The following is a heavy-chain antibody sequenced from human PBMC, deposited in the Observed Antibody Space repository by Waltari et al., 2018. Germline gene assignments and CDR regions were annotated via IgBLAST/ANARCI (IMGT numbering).Heavy chain of an antibody. CDR2: ISYDGSNK. D-gene: IGHD4-17*01. V-gene: IGHV3-30*18. Sequence: QVQLVESGGGVVQPGRSLRLSCAASGFTFSSYGMHWVRQAPGKGLEWVAVISYDGSNKDYADSVKGRFTISRDNSKNTLSLQMNSLRAEDTAVYYCAKDDYGEYEGGPPHYWGQGTLVTVSS. J-gene: IGHJ4*02. CDR3: AKDDYGEYEGGPPHY. CDR1: GFTFSSYG.